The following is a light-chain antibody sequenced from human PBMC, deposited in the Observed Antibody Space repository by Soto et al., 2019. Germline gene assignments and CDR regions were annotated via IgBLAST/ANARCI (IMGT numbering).Light chain of an antibody. V-gene: IGKV3-11*01. J-gene: IGKJ1*01. CDR3: QQRTDRPPWT. CDR2: DAY. Sequence: EIVLTQSPGTLSLSPGERATLPCRASQSVSSGYLAWYQQKPGQAPRLLIYDAYNRATGIPARFRGSGSGTDFTLSISSLEPEDFAVYYCQQRTDRPPWTFGQGTKVDIK. CDR1: QSVSSGY.